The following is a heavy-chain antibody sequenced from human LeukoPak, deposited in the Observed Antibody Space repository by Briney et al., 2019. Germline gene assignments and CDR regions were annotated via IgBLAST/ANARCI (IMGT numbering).Heavy chain of an antibody. D-gene: IGHD6-19*01. CDR3: ARVGYSSGWYFDY. CDR1: GFTFSTYS. Sequence: PGGSLRLSCAASGFTFSTYSMNWVRQAPGKGLEWVSSISSTSSYIYYADSVKGRFTISRDNAQTSLYLQMNSLRAEDTAVYYCARVGYSSGWYFDYWGQGTLVTVSS. CDR2: ISSTSSYI. J-gene: IGHJ4*02. V-gene: IGHV3-21*01.